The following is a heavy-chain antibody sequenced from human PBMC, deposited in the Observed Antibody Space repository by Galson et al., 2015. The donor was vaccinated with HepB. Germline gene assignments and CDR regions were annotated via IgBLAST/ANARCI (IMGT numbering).Heavy chain of an antibody. D-gene: IGHD2-2*01. CDR2: ITGSADIT. V-gene: IGHV3-23*01. J-gene: IGHJ4*02. Sequence: SLRLSCAASGFTFSSYAMSWVRQAPGKGLEWVSVITGSADITYYADSVKGRFTISRDTSKNTLYLQMNSLRAEDTAVYYCARGREVGYCSSTTCSPFDYWGQGTLVAVSS. CDR1: GFTFSSYA. CDR3: ARGREVGYCSSTTCSPFDY.